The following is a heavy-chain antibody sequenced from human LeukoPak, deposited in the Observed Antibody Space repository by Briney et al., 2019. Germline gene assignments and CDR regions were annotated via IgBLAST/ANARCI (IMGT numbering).Heavy chain of an antibody. CDR3: ARGTAITAGIDF. V-gene: IGHV3-74*01. CDR1: GFAFSTYL. CDR2: INPEGAST. Sequence: GGSLRLSCTASGFAFSTYLMFWVRQAPGKGLVWVSQINPEGASTTYGDPAKGRFTASRDNAKNALHPQMNSLRVDDTAVYYCARGTAITAGIDFWGQGTLVTVSS. D-gene: IGHD6-19*01. J-gene: IGHJ4*02.